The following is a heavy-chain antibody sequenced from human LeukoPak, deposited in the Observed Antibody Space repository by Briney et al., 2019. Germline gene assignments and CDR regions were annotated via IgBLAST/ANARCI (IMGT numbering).Heavy chain of an antibody. V-gene: IGHV4-61*01. Sequence: SETLSLTCTVSGGSVSSGSYYWSWIRQPPGKGLEWIGYIDYSGSTNYNPSLKSRVTISVDTSKNQFSLKLSSVTAADTAVYYCARRTTVVYNVFDIWGQGTMVTVSS. CDR3: ARRTTVVYNVFDI. CDR2: IDYSGST. J-gene: IGHJ3*02. CDR1: GGSVSSGSYY. D-gene: IGHD4-11*01.